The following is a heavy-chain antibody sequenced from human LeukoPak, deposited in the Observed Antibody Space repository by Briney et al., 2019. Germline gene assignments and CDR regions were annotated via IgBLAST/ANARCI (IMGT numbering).Heavy chain of an antibody. V-gene: IGHV3-23*01. CDR2: FSGSGGST. CDR1: GFTVSSNY. CDR3: AKSGLNRFDY. Sequence: PGGSLRLSCAASGFTVSSNYMSWVRQAPGKGLEWVSAFSGSGGSTYYADSVKGRFTISRDNSKNTLYLQMNSLRAEDTAVYYYAKSGLNRFDYWGQGTLVTVSS. J-gene: IGHJ4*02. D-gene: IGHD2-15*01.